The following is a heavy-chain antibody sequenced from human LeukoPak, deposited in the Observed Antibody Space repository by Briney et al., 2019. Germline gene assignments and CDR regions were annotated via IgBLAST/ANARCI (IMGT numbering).Heavy chain of an antibody. D-gene: IGHD3-10*01. Sequence: PSETLSLTCTVSGGSISSYYWSWIRQPPGKGLEGIGYIYYSGSTNYNPSLKSRVTISVDTSKNQFPLKLSSVTAADTAAYYCARGVRWFGELSDWFDPWGQGTLVTVSS. CDR1: GGSISSYY. V-gene: IGHV4-59*01. J-gene: IGHJ5*02. CDR2: IYYSGST. CDR3: ARGVRWFGELSDWFDP.